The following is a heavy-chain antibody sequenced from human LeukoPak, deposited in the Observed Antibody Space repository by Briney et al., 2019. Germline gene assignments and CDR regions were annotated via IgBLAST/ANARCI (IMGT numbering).Heavy chain of an antibody. CDR3: ARHAGAYSSSWYLGY. D-gene: IGHD6-13*01. CDR1: GASITSTSYY. Sequence: SETLSLTCAVSGASITSTSYYWGWIRQPPGRGLEWIGSFFYGGSAYNNPSLKGRVTISIDTSKNDVSLKLSSVTAADTAVYYCARHAGAYSSSWYLGYWGQGTLVTVSS. CDR2: FFYGGSA. V-gene: IGHV4-39*01. J-gene: IGHJ4*02.